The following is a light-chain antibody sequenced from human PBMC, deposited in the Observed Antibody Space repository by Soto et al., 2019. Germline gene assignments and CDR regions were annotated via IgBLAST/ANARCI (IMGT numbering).Light chain of an antibody. Sequence: SYELTQPPSVSVAPGQTAMITCGGNNIGSKSVHWYQQRPGQAPMLVIFYDSDRPSGIPERFSGSNSGNTATLTISRVEAGDEADYYCQVWDSSSDHVVFGGGTKVTVL. CDR3: QVWDSSSDHVV. CDR1: NIGSKS. J-gene: IGLJ2*01. V-gene: IGLV3-21*04. CDR2: YDS.